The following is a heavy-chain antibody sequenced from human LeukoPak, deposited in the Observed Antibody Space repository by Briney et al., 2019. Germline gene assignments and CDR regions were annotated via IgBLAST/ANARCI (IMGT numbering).Heavy chain of an antibody. CDR1: GYTFTSYG. J-gene: IGHJ4*02. V-gene: IGHV1-18*01. CDR3: ARETRSMVFFAY. D-gene: IGHD2-8*01. CDR2: ISAYNGNT. Sequence: ASVKVSCKASGYTFTSYGISWVRQAPGQGLEWMGWISAYNGNTNYAQKLQGRVTMTTDTSTSTAYMELRTLTSNATAVYYCARETRSMVFFAYWGQGPWSPSPQ.